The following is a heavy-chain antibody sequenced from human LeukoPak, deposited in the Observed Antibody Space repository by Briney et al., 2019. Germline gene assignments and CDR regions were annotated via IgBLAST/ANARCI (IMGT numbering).Heavy chain of an antibody. Sequence: PGGSLRLSCAASGFTFSSYAMSWVRHAPGKGLEWVSAISGSGGSTYYADSVKGRFTISRDNSKNTLYLQMNSLRAEDTAVYYCAKEGAPYYYDSSGYLDYWGQGTLVTVSS. CDR2: ISGSGGST. J-gene: IGHJ4*02. CDR1: GFTFSSYA. D-gene: IGHD3-22*01. CDR3: AKEGAPYYYDSSGYLDY. V-gene: IGHV3-23*01.